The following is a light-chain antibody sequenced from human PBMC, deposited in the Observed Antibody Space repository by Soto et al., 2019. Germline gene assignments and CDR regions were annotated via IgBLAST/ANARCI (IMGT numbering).Light chain of an antibody. V-gene: IGKV3-20*01. Sequence: EIVLTQSPGTLSLSPGERVTLSCRASQSISNNHLAWYQQKPGQAPRLLIHGTSNRATGIPDRFSGSGSGTDFTLTFSRLEPEDFAVYYCQHYDRSPPVTFGQGTRLQ. CDR2: GTS. CDR3: QHYDRSPPVT. J-gene: IGKJ5*01. CDR1: QSISNNH.